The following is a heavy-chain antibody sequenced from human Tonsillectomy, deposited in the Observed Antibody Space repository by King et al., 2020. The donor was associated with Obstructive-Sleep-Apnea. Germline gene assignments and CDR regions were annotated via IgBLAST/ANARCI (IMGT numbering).Heavy chain of an antibody. J-gene: IGHJ4*02. CDR2: ISISSTYI. V-gene: IGHV3-21*01. D-gene: IGHD6-13*01. Sequence: DVQLVESGGGLVKPGGSLRLSCAASGFTFSSYSMNWVRHASGKGLEWVSSISISSTYINYADSGKGRFNRSRDNAKNLLYLQMNSLRAGDTAVYYCARVYIAAAGHTLDYWGQGTLVTVSS. CDR1: GFTFSSYS. CDR3: ARVYIAAAGHTLDY.